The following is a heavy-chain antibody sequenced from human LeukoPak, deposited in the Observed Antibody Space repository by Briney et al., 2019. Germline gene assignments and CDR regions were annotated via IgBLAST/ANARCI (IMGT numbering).Heavy chain of an antibody. Sequence: GGSLRLSCAASGFTFSSYAMHWVRQAPGKGLEWVAVISYDGSNKYYADSVKGRFTISRDNPKNTLYLQMNSLRAEDTAVYYCARASGDYYDSSGYFDYWGQGTLVTVSS. CDR3: ARASGDYYDSSGYFDY. CDR2: ISYDGSNK. V-gene: IGHV3-30-3*01. CDR1: GFTFSSYA. D-gene: IGHD3-22*01. J-gene: IGHJ4*02.